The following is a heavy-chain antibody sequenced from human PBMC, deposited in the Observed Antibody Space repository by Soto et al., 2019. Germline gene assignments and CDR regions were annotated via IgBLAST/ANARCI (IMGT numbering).Heavy chain of an antibody. CDR3: AVRDGRDNYYYYMDV. CDR1: VGPIRTYY. CDR2: IYYSGST. V-gene: IGHV4-59*08. J-gene: IGHJ6*03. Sequence: SEPVAMSGTESVGPIRTYYWSWFRQPPGKGLEWIGYIYYSGSTDYNPSLKSRVTISVDTSKNQFSLKLSSVTATDTAVYYCAVRDGRDNYYYYMDVWGKGTTVT.